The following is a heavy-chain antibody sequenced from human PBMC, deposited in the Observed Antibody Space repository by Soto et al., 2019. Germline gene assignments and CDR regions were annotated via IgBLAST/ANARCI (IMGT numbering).Heavy chain of an antibody. Sequence: VESLKISCKGSGYSFTSYWIGWVRQMPGKGLEWMGIIYPGDSDTRYSPSFQGQVTISADKSISTAYLQWSSLKASDTAMYYCARLTYYYDSSGKNYGMDVWGQGTTVTVSS. CDR2: IYPGDSDT. CDR1: GYSFTSYW. V-gene: IGHV5-51*01. D-gene: IGHD3-22*01. CDR3: ARLTYYYDSSGKNYGMDV. J-gene: IGHJ6*02.